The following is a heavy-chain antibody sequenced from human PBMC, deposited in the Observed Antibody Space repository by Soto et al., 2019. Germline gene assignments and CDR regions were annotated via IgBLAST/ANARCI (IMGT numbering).Heavy chain of an antibody. CDR1: GYSFSTYW. J-gene: IGHJ4*02. D-gene: IGHD5-12*01. CDR2: IYPGDSDT. V-gene: IGHV5-51*01. Sequence: GASLKISCKASGYSFSTYWIAWVRQRPGKGLDWMGIIYPGDSDTRYSPSFQGQVTISVDNSIDTAYLEWTTLRASDSAMYYCARHSLATQPGDYWGQGTRVTGS. CDR3: ARHSLATQPGDY.